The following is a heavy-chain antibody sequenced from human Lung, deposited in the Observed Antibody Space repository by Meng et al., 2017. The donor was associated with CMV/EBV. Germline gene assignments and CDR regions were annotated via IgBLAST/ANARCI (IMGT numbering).Heavy chain of an antibody. CDR1: GLTVNNHY. CDR3: AKDMYWSQSYHGMDV. V-gene: IGHV3-66*01. J-gene: IGHJ6*02. CDR2: IYSGDST. D-gene: IGHD2-8*02. Sequence: GGSXRLXCAASGLTVNNHYLTWVRQAPGKGLEWVSVIYSGDSTYNTDSVKVGFTISRDNSKNTLYLQMNSLRAEDTAVYYCAKDMYWSQSYHGMDVWGQGTTVTVSS.